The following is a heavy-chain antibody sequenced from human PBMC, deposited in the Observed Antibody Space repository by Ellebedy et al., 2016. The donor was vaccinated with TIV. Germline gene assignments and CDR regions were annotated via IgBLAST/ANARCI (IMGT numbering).Heavy chain of an antibody. CDR3: ARDRYGDYGKTPYGMDV. J-gene: IGHJ6*02. V-gene: IGHV3-7*01. CDR1: GFTFSSYA. D-gene: IGHD4-17*01. CDR2: IKQDGSEK. Sequence: GESLKISCAASGFTFSSYAMSWVRQAPGKGLEWVANIKQDGSEKYYVDSVKGRFTISRDNAKNSLYLQMNSLRAEDTAVYYCARDRYGDYGKTPYGMDVWGQGTTVTVSS.